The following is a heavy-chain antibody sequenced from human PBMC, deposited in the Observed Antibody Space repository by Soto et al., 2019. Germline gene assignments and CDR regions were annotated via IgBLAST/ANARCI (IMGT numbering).Heavy chain of an antibody. D-gene: IGHD3-22*01. CDR3: AKSFTYYYDSSGYFLLDAFDI. J-gene: IGHJ3*02. V-gene: IGHV3-30*18. CDR2: ISYDGSNK. CDR1: GFTFSSYG. Sequence: GGSLRLSCAASGFTFSSYGMHWVRQAPGKGLEWVAVISYDGSNKYYADSVKGRFTISRDNSKNTLYLQMNSLRAEDTAVYYCAKSFTYYYDSSGYFLLDAFDIWGQGTMVTVSS.